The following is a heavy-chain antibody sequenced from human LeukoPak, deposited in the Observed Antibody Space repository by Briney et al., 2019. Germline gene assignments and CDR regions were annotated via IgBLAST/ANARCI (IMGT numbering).Heavy chain of an antibody. CDR1: GFTFSSYG. CDR3: ARAGDAFDM. V-gene: IGHV3-33*01. CDR2: IWYDGSDK. Sequence: VQPGRSLRLSCAACGFTFSSYGMHWVRQAPGKGLEWVAVIWYDGSDKYYADSVKGRLTISRDNSKKTLFLQMNSLRADDTAVYYCARAGDAFDMWGQGTMVTVSS. D-gene: IGHD3-10*01. J-gene: IGHJ3*02.